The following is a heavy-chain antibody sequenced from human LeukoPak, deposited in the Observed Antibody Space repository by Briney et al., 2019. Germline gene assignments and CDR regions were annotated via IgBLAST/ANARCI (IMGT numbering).Heavy chain of an antibody. D-gene: IGHD5-18*01. CDR1: GFTFSSYW. V-gene: IGHV3-7*01. CDR3: ARDPNSYGFYYYYYMDV. Sequence: GGSLRLSCAASGFTFSSYWMSWVRQAPGKGLEWVANIKQDGSEKYYVDSVKGRFTISRDKAKNSLYLQMNSLRAGDTAVYYCARDPNSYGFYYYYYMDVWGKGTTVTVSS. CDR2: IKQDGSEK. J-gene: IGHJ6*03.